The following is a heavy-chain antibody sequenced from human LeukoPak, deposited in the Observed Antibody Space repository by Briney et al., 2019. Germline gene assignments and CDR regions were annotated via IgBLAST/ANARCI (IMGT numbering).Heavy chain of an antibody. D-gene: IGHD3/OR15-3a*01. CDR1: GGSISSSNW. Sequence: NSSETLSLTCAVSGGSISSSNWWSWVRQPPGRGLEWSGEIFHSGSTNYNPSLKSRVTISVDKSKNQFSLKLSSVTAADTAVYFCARDQGTGFDYWGQGTLVTVSS. CDR2: IFHSGST. J-gene: IGHJ4*02. CDR3: ARDQGTGFDY. V-gene: IGHV4-4*02.